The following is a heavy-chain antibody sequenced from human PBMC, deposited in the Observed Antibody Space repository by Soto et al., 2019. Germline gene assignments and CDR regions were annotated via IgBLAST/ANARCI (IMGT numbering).Heavy chain of an antibody. Sequence: GGSLRLSCAASGFTFSSYAMSWVRQAPGKGLEWVSAISGSGGSTYYADSVKGRFTISRDSSKNTLYLQMNSLRAEDTAVYYCAKSPHYDYVWGSYRYTMNFDYWGQGTLVTVSS. V-gene: IGHV3-23*01. CDR3: AKSPHYDYVWGSYRYTMNFDY. D-gene: IGHD3-16*02. CDR2: ISGSGGST. J-gene: IGHJ4*02. CDR1: GFTFSSYA.